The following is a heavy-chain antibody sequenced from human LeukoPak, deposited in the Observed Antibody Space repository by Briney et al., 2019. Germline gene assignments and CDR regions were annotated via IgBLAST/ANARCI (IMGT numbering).Heavy chain of an antibody. V-gene: IGHV3-74*01. CDR2: INTDVTVT. Sequence: GGSLRLSYAASGFTFSKYWMLWVRQAPGKGLESVSRINTDVTVTTYADSVKGRFTVSRDNADNTMFLQMNSVRDEDTAVYYCATKQWLAPPPDSWGQGTPVNVSS. CDR1: GFTFSKYW. CDR3: ATKQWLAPPPDS. D-gene: IGHD6-19*01. J-gene: IGHJ4*02.